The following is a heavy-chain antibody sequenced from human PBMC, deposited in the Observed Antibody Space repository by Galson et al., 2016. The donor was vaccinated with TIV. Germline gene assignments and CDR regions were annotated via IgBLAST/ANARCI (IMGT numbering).Heavy chain of an antibody. CDR3: TRVLSPAYCTSTSCPFDS. V-gene: IGHV3-74*01. CDR1: GFTFSSYW. Sequence: SLRLSCAASGFTFSSYWMYWVRQAPGKGLMWVSRINSDGSIRSYVDSVKGRLSISRDNAKNTLYLQMNNLRAEDTAVYYCTRVLSPAYCTSTSCPFDSWGQGVLVTVSA. CDR2: INSDGSIR. D-gene: IGHD2-2*01. J-gene: IGHJ4*02.